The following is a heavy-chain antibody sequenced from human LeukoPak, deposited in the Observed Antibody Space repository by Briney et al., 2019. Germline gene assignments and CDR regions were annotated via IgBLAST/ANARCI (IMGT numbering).Heavy chain of an antibody. CDR3: AKDGVQLDSVDY. V-gene: IGHV3-23*01. CDR2: ISGSGGST. CDR1: GFTFSSYA. Sequence: GGSLRLSCAASGFTFSSYAMSWVRQAPGKGLEWVSAISGSGGSTYYADSVKGRFTIPRDNSKNTLYLQMNSLRAEDTAVYYCAKDGVQLDSVDYWGQGTLVTVSS. D-gene: IGHD1-1*01. J-gene: IGHJ4*02.